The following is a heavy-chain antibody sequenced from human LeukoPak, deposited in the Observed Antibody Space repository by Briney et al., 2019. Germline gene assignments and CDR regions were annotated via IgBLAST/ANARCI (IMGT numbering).Heavy chain of an antibody. J-gene: IGHJ2*01. Sequence: SETLSLTCTVSGGSINGYYWSWIRQPPGKGLEWIGSIYYSGSTNYNPSLESRVTISVDTSKNQFSLKLSSVTAADTAVYYCASLSARTVMTTVTYAWYFDLWGRGTLVTVSS. V-gene: IGHV4-59*08. D-gene: IGHD4-17*01. CDR2: IYYSGST. CDR3: ASLSARTVMTTVTYAWYFDL. CDR1: GGSINGYY.